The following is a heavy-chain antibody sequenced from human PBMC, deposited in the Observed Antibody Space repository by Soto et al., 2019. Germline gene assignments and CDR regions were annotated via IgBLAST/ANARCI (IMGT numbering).Heavy chain of an antibody. D-gene: IGHD2-2*01. V-gene: IGHV1-3*01. J-gene: IGHJ4*02. CDR1: GYTFTRYG. CDR3: ARGSGVVVTD. CDR2: INAGNGNT. Sequence: GSSVKVSCKASGYTFTRYGMHWVRQAPGQRLEWMGWINAGNGNTKYSQKFQGRVTITTDTSASTAYMELSSLRSEDTAVYYCARGSGVVVTDWGQGTLVTVSS.